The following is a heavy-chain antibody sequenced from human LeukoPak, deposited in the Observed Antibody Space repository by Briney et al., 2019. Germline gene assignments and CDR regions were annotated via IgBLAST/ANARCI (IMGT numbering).Heavy chain of an antibody. V-gene: IGHV3-7*01. Sequence: QSGGSLRLSCTASGVGLSSYWMSWGRETPGKGVEWLANIKQDGSEKYSVDSLKGRFTTSRDNAKNSLYLQMNSLRPEDTAVYYCAKCLTGRRSTDCYMDVWGKGTTVTVSS. J-gene: IGHJ6*03. D-gene: IGHD1-1*01. CDR3: AKCLTGRRSTDCYMDV. CDR1: GVGLSSYW. CDR2: IKQDGSEK.